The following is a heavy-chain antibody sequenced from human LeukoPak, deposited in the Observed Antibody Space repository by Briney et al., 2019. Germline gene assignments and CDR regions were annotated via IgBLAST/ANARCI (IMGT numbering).Heavy chain of an antibody. Sequence: SVKVSCKASGGTFSSYAISWVRQAPGQGLEWMGGIIPIFGTANYAQKFQGRVTITADESTSTAYMELSSLRSEDTAVYYCASAAYYYGSGSYDNVFQLQFDYWGQGTLVTVSS. CDR3: ASAAYYYGSGSYDNVFQLQFDY. CDR1: GGTFSSYA. J-gene: IGHJ4*02. D-gene: IGHD3-10*01. V-gene: IGHV1-69*13. CDR2: IIPIFGTA.